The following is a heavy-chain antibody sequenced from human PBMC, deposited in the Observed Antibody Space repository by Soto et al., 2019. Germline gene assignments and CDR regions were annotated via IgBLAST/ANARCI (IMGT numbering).Heavy chain of an antibody. CDR1: GYSISSSNW. J-gene: IGHJ3*02. V-gene: IGHV4-28*01. Sequence: QVQLQESGPGLVKPSDTLSLTCAVSGYSISSSNWWGWIRQPPGKGLEWIGYIYYSGSTYYNPSLKSRVTMSVDTSKNHFSLKLSSVTAVDTAVYYCARKGEWELRGDPGAFDIWGQGTMVTVSS. CDR2: IYYSGST. D-gene: IGHD1-26*01. CDR3: ARKGEWELRGDPGAFDI.